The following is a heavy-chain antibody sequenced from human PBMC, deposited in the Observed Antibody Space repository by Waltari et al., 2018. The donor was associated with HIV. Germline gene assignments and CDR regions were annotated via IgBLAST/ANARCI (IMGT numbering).Heavy chain of an antibody. CDR1: GGSISRFY. CDR3: ARTSYYYDDSGYYRLYYFDY. CDR2: TYESGST. V-gene: IGHV4-59*01. J-gene: IGHJ4*02. Sequence: QVHLQESGPGLVKPSETLSLTCTVSGGSISRFYWSWIRQSPGEGLEWIGYTYESGSTSYNPYLKSRATISVDTSKNQFSLRLHSVTAADTAVYFCARTSYYYDDSGYYRLYYFDYWGQGTLVTVSS. D-gene: IGHD3-22*01.